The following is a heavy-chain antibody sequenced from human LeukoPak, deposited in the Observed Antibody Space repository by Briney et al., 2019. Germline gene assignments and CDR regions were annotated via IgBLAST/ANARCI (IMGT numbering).Heavy chain of an antibody. CDR1: GFTFSSYS. CDR3: AKEHTDWKGGNWFDP. Sequence: PGGSLRLSCAASGFTFSSYSMNWVRQAPGKGPEWVSAISDSGGSTYYADSVKGRFSISRDNSKNALYLHMNSLRAEDTAVYYCAKEHTDWKGGNWFDPWGQGTVVTVSS. V-gene: IGHV3-23*01. D-gene: IGHD1-1*01. CDR2: ISDSGGST. J-gene: IGHJ5*02.